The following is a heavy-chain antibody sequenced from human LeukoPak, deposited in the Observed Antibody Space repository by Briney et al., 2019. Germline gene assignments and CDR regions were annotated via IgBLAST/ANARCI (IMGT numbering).Heavy chain of an antibody. J-gene: IGHJ4*02. D-gene: IGHD4-17*01. CDR3: ARSQDYGDGLFDY. Sequence: GGSLRLSCAASGFTFSSYEMNWVRQAPGKGLEWVSYISSSGSTIYYADSVKGRFTISRDNAKNSLYLQMNSLRAEDTAVYYCARSQDYGDGLFDYWGQGTLVTVSS. CDR1: GFTFSSYE. V-gene: IGHV3-48*03. CDR2: ISSSGSTI.